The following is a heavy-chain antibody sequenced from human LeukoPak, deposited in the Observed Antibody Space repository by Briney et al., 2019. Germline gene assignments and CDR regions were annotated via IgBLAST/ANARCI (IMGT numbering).Heavy chain of an antibody. CDR2: ISYDGSNK. Sequence: GGSLRLSCAASGFTFSSYGMHWVRQAPGKGLEWVAVISYDGSNKYYADSVKGRFTISRDNSKNTLYLQMNSLRAEDTAVYYCAKDTHAQQLVRGYFQHWGQGTLVTVSS. CDR3: AKDTHAQQLVRGYFQH. CDR1: GFTFSSYG. J-gene: IGHJ1*01. V-gene: IGHV3-30*18. D-gene: IGHD6-13*01.